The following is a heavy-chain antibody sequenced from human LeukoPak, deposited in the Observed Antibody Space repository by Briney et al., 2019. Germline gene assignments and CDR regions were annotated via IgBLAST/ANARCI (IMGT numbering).Heavy chain of an antibody. D-gene: IGHD6-19*01. CDR3: ARGAGWYMNYYYYGMDV. V-gene: IGHV4-31*03. CDR1: GGSVRSGGYC. J-gene: IGHJ6*02. CDR2: IYDSGNA. Sequence: PSQTLSLTCTVSGGSVRSGGYCLTWIRQHPGEGLEWIVFIYDSGNAYYNPSYNPSLKSRVTISVDTSENQFSLKLTSVTAADTAVYYCARGAGWYMNYYYYGMDVWGRGTTVTVSS.